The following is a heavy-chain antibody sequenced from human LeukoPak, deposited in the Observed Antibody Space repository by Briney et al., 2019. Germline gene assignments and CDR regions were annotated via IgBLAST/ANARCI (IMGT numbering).Heavy chain of an antibody. CDR2: IYSGGST. V-gene: IGHV3-53*01. CDR3: TRRAIVATIMSTEFDY. D-gene: IGHD5-12*01. J-gene: IGHJ4*02. Sequence: GGSLRLSCAASGFTVSSNYMSWVRQAPGKGLEWVSVIYSGGSTYYADSVKGRFTISRDNSKNTLYLQMNSLKTEDTAVYYCTRRAIVATIMSTEFDYWGQGTLVTVSS. CDR1: GFTVSSNY.